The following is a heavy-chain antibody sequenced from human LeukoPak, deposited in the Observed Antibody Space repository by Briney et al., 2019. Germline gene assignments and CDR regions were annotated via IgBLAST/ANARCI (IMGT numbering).Heavy chain of an antibody. J-gene: IGHJ4*02. CDR1: GFTFSSYA. CDR2: ISYDGSNK. Sequence: GRSLRLSCAASGFTFSSYAMHWVRQAPGKGLEWVAVISYDGSNKYYADSVKGRFTISRDNSKNTLYLQMNSLRAEDTAVYYCARTSWFGELDYFDYWGQGTLVTVSS. V-gene: IGHV3-30*04. D-gene: IGHD3-10*01. CDR3: ARTSWFGELDYFDY.